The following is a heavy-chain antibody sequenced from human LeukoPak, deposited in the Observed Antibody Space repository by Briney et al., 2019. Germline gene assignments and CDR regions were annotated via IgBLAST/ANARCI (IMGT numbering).Heavy chain of an antibody. CDR3: AGGRWLQLGYFDY. CDR2: IKQDGSEK. Sequence: PGGSLRLSCAASGFTFSSYWMSWVRQAPGKGLEWVANIKQDGSEKYYVDSVKGRFTISRDNAKNSLYLQMNSLGAEDTAVYYCAGGRWLQLGYFDYWGQGTLVTVSS. J-gene: IGHJ4*02. D-gene: IGHD5-24*01. CDR1: GFTFSSYW. V-gene: IGHV3-7*04.